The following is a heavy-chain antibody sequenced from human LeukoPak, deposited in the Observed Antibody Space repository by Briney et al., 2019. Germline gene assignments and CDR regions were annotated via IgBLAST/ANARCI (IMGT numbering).Heavy chain of an antibody. V-gene: IGHV1-2*06. CDR3: ARETSGSYYNFDY. CDR1: GYTFTGYY. Sequence: ASVKVSCKASGYTFTGYYMHWVRQAPGQGLEWMGRINLNSGGTNYAQKFQGRGTMTRDTSISTAYMELSRMRSDDTAVYYCARETSGSYYNFDYWGQGTLVNVSS. CDR2: INLNSGGT. D-gene: IGHD3-10*01. J-gene: IGHJ4*02.